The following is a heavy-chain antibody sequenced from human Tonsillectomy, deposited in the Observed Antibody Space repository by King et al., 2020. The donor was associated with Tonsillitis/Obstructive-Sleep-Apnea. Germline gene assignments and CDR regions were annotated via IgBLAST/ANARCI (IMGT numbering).Heavy chain of an antibody. Sequence: VQLVESGAEVKKPGASVKVSCTASGYTFTSYGISWVRQAPGQGLEWMGWISAYNGNTNYAQKLQGRVTMTTDTSTSTAYMELRSLRSDDTAVYYCARGTRKDIVVVPAAISLAYWGQGTLVTVSS. CDR3: ARGTRKDIVVVPAAISLAY. CDR1: GYTFTSYG. J-gene: IGHJ4*02. V-gene: IGHV1-18*01. CDR2: ISAYNGNT. D-gene: IGHD2-2*01.